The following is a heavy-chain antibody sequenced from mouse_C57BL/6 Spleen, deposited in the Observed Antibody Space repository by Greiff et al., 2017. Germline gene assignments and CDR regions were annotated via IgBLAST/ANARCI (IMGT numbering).Heavy chain of an antibody. V-gene: IGHV1-82*01. CDR1: GYAFSSSW. CDR3: ARGSRWTLFDD. CDR2: IYPGDGDT. Sequence: VQLVESGPELVKPGASVKISCKASGYAFSSSWMNWVKQRPGKGLEWIGRIYPGDGDTNYNGKFKGKATLTADQSSSTAYMQLSSLTSEDSAVSVCARGSRWTLFDDWGERTTHTVS. D-gene: IGHD1-1*02. J-gene: IGHJ2*01.